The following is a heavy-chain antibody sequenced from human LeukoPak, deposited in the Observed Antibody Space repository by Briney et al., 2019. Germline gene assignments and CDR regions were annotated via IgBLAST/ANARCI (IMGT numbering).Heavy chain of an antibody. D-gene: IGHD3-10*01. Sequence: PSETLSLTCAVYGGSFSGYYWSWIRQPPGKGLEWIGEINHSGSTNYNPSLKSRVTISVDTSKNQFSLKLSSVTAADTAEYYCATGRGSGSYYRGYGMDVWGKGTTVTVSS. J-gene: IGHJ6*04. CDR2: INHSGST. CDR1: GGSFSGYY. CDR3: ATGRGSGSYYRGYGMDV. V-gene: IGHV4-34*01.